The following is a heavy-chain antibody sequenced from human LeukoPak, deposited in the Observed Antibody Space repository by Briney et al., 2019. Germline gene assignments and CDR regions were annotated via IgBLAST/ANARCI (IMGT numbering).Heavy chain of an antibody. CDR2: ISAYNGNA. Sequence: GASVKVSCKASGYTFTSYGISWVRQAPGQGLEWMGWISAYNGNANYAQKLQGRVTMTTDASTSTAYMELRSLRSDDTAVYYCARAVVGATHFDYWGQGTLVTVSS. D-gene: IGHD1-26*01. CDR3: ARAVVGATHFDY. J-gene: IGHJ4*02. CDR1: GYTFTSYG. V-gene: IGHV1-18*01.